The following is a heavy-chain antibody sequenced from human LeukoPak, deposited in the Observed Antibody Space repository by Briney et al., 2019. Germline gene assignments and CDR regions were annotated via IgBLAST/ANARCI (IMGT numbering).Heavy chain of an antibody. D-gene: IGHD3-3*01. CDR1: GYTFTVYY. CDR2: INPNSGGT. Sequence: GASVKVSCKASGYTFTVYYIHWVRQASGQGLEWVGWINPNSGGTNYAQKFQGRVTKTSDASISTAYMELSRLRSDDTAVYYCARDRDFWSGTSPFHVWGQGTMVAVSS. J-gene: IGHJ3*01. CDR3: ARDRDFWSGTSPFHV. V-gene: IGHV1-2*02.